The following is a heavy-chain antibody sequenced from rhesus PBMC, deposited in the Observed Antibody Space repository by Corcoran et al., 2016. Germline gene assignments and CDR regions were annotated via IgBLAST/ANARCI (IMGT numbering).Heavy chain of an antibody. D-gene: IGHD4-29*01. Sequence: EVQLVESGGGLVQPGGSLRLSCAASGFTFSDYAMDWVRQAPGKGLEWVGFIRSKAYGGTAEYAASVKGRFTISRDDSKNTAYLQMSSLKTEDTAVYYCTYGSSYGYWGQGVLVTVSS. CDR3: TYGSSYGY. J-gene: IGHJ4*01. V-gene: IGHV3-153D*01. CDR1: GFTFSDYA. CDR2: IRSKAYGGTA.